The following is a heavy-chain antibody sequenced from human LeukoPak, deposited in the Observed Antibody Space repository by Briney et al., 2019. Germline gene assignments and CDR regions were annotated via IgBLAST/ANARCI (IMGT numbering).Heavy chain of an antibody. V-gene: IGHV7-4-1*02. CDR1: GYTFTSYA. Sequence: ASVKVSCKASGYTFTSYAMNWVRQAPGQGLEWMGWINTNTGNPTYAQGFTGRFVFSLDTSVSTAYLQISSLKAEDTAVYYCARGNTLAAAHWYYYYYMDVWGKGTTVTVSS. J-gene: IGHJ6*03. CDR2: INTNTGNP. D-gene: IGHD6-13*01. CDR3: ARGNTLAAAHWYYYYYMDV.